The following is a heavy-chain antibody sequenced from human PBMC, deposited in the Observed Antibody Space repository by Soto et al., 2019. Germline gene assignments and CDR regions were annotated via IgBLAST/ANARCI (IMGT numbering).Heavy chain of an antibody. Sequence: QVQLVQSGAEVKKPGASVKVSCKASGYTFTGHYMHWVRQAPGQGLEWMGRINPTSGDTNYAQNFQGRVTVTRDTSISTAYMELTRLRSDDTAVYYCAKEAENYFYYGMDVWGQGTAVTVSS. CDR1: GYTFTGHY. CDR2: INPTSGDT. CDR3: AKEAENYFYYGMDV. V-gene: IGHV1-2*06. J-gene: IGHJ6*02.